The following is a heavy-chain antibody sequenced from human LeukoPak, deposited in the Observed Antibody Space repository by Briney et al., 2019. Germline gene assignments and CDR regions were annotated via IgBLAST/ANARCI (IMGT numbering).Heavy chain of an antibody. V-gene: IGHV1-69*05. CDR1: GGTFSSYA. J-gene: IGHJ5*02. CDR3: ARHIQLWSDWLDP. D-gene: IGHD5-18*01. Sequence: SVKVSCKASGGTFSSYAISWVRQAPGQGLEWMGGIIPIFGTANYAQKFQGRVTITTDESTSTAYMELSSLRSEDTAVYYCARHIQLWSDWLDPWGQGTLVTVSS. CDR2: IIPIFGTA.